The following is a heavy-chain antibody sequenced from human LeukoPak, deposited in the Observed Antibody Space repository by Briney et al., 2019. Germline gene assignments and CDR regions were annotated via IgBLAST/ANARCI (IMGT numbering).Heavy chain of an antibody. CDR2: IYPADSDT. CDR1: GYTFTNHW. J-gene: IGHJ4*02. D-gene: IGHD7-27*01. Sequence: RGDSLKISCKGSGYTFTNHWIAWVRQMTGKGLEWMGIIYPADSDTRYSPSFQGQVTISADKSVRTAYLQWSSLKASDTAMYYCAFGASNWDQFDYWGQGTLVTVSS. CDR3: AFGASNWDQFDY. V-gene: IGHV5-51*01.